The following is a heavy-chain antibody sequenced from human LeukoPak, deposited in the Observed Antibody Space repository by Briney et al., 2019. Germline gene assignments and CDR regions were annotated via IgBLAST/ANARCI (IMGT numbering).Heavy chain of an antibody. CDR2: IIPILGIA. CDR3: ASSWQKENWFDP. Sequence: GASVKVSCKASGGTFRSYAISWVRQAPGQGLEWMGRIIPILGIANYAQKFQGRVTITADKSTSTAYMGLSSLRSEDTAVYYCASSWQKENWFDPWGQGTLVTVSS. D-gene: IGHD5-12*01. V-gene: IGHV1-69*04. CDR1: GGTFRSYA. J-gene: IGHJ5*02.